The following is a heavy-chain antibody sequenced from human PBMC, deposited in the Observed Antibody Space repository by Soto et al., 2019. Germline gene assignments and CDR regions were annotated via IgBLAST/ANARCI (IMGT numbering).Heavy chain of an antibody. CDR2: INAGNGNT. J-gene: IGHJ4*02. CDR1: GYTFTSYA. V-gene: IGHV1-3*01. Sequence: QVQLVQSGAEVKKPGASVKVSCKASGYTFTSYAIHWVRQAPGQRLEWMGWINAGNGNTKYSQKFQDRVTITRDTSASTAYMELSSLRSEDTAAYYCARDLGGWPDYWGQGTLVTGSS. D-gene: IGHD6-19*01. CDR3: ARDLGGWPDY.